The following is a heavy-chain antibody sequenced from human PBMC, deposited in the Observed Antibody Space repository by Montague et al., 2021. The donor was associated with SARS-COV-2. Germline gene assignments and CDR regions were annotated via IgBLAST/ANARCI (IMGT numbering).Heavy chain of an antibody. D-gene: IGHD3-3*01. CDR3: ARDPWRITIFGVVTRYGMDV. CDR2: IYYSGST. Sequence: SETLSLTCIVSGGSVSSGSYYWSWIRQPPGKGLEWIGYIYYSGSTNYNPSLKSRVTISVDTSKNQFSLKLSSVTAADTAVYYCARDPWRITIFGVVTRYGMDVWVQGTTVTVSS. J-gene: IGHJ6*02. V-gene: IGHV4-61*01. CDR1: GGSVSSGSYY.